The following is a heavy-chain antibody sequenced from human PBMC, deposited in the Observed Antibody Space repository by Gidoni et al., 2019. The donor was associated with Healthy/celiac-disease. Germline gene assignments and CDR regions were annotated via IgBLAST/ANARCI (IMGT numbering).Heavy chain of an antibody. CDR2: ISGSGGST. CDR3: AKDGTPLGALGITLSFDY. J-gene: IGHJ4*02. Sequence: EVQLLESGGGLVQPGGSLRLSCAASGFTFSSYAMSWVRQAPGKGLEWVSAISGSGGSTYYADSVKGRFTISRDNSKNTLYLQMNSLRAEDTAVYYCAKDGTPLGALGITLSFDYWGQGTLVTVSS. CDR1: GFTFSSYA. D-gene: IGHD1-20*01. V-gene: IGHV3-23*01.